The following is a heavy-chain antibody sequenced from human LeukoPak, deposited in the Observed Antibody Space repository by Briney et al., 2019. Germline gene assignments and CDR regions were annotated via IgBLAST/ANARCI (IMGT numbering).Heavy chain of an antibody. Sequence: GASVKVSCKASGGTFSSYTISWVRQAPGQGLEWMGRIIPILGIANYAQKFQGRVTITADKSTSTAYMEPGSLRSEDTAVYYCARDGEDIVVVPAAIRYYYYYMDVWGKGTTVTVSS. CDR3: ARDGEDIVVVPAAIRYYYYYMDV. CDR2: IIPILGIA. D-gene: IGHD2-2*01. J-gene: IGHJ6*03. V-gene: IGHV1-69*04. CDR1: GGTFSSYT.